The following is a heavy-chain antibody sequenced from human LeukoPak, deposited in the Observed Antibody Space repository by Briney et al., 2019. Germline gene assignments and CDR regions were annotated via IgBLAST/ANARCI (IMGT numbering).Heavy chain of an antibody. V-gene: IGHV4-59*01. CDR1: GGSISSYY. CDR2: IYYSGST. Sequence: KPSETLSLTCTVSGGSISSYYWSWIRQPPGKGLEWIGSIYYSGSTYYNPSLKSRVTISVDTSKNQFSLKLSSVTAADTAVYYCARGCSAGTPHNWFDPWGQGTLVTVSS. D-gene: IGHD6-13*01. J-gene: IGHJ5*02. CDR3: ARGCSAGTPHNWFDP.